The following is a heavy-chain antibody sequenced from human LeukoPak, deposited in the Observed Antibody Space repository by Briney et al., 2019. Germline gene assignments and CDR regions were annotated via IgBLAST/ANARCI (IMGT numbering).Heavy chain of an antibody. Sequence: PGGSLRLSCAASGFTLSNAYMSWVRQAPGKGLEWAAIIWYDGSKKYYADSVKGRFTISRDNSKNTLYLQMSSLRAEDTAVYYCASDYFGSGSYPNWGQGTLVTVSS. J-gene: IGHJ4*02. CDR2: IWYDGSKK. V-gene: IGHV3-33*08. CDR3: ASDYFGSGSYPN. D-gene: IGHD3-10*01. CDR1: GFTLSNAY.